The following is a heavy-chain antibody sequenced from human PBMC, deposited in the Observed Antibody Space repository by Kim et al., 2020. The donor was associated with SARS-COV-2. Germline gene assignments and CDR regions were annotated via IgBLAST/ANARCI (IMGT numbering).Heavy chain of an antibody. D-gene: IGHD3-10*01. CDR2: INHSGST. V-gene: IGHV4-34*01. Sequence: SETLSLTCAVYGGSFSGYYWSWIRQPPGKGLEWIGEINHSGSTNYNPSLKSRVTISVDTSKNQLALKLGSVTAADTAECYCARISRFEELKRSVGLNVWGQGTTVSVSS. CDR1: GGSFSGYY. J-gene: IGHJ6*02. CDR3: ARISRFEELKRSVGLNV.